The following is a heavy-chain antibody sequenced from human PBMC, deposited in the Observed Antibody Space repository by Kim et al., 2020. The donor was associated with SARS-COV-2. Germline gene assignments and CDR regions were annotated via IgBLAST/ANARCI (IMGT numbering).Heavy chain of an antibody. CDR2: IIPANPNA. CDR3: ARTDRYSSEWKLRLDH. V-gene: IGHV1-69*02. D-gene: IGHD2-21*01. CDR1: AVPFSSHS. J-gene: IGHJ4*02. Sequence: LVKVSCKASAVPFSSHSISWVRKAPGLGLEWMGRIIPANPNAKTAQRFQGRVTITADRAPKTVYMELRSLTSNDTAIYYCARTDRYSSEWKLRLDHWGQGTPVTVSS.